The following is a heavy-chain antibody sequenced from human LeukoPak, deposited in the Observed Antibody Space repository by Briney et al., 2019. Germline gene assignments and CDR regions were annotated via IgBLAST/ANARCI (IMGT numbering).Heavy chain of an antibody. Sequence: GGSLRLSCAASGFIFSTYRMSWVRQAPGKGLEWLSYISGSSSAIYYADSVQGRFTISRDNAKNSLSLQMSSLRVEDTAVYYCVRDRTLGVRDGFILAWGQGTLVTVSS. CDR3: VRDRTLGVRDGFILA. CDR1: GFIFSTYR. J-gene: IGHJ5*02. V-gene: IGHV3-48*01. D-gene: IGHD5-24*01. CDR2: ISGSSSAI.